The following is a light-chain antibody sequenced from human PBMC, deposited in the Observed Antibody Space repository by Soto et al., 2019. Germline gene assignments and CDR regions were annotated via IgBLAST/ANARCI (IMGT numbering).Light chain of an antibody. CDR3: SSYTSSSLYV. CDR2: DVS. CDR1: SSDVGGYNY. J-gene: IGLJ1*01. V-gene: IGLV2-14*01. Sequence: QSLLTQPASVSGSPGQSITVSCTGTSSDVGGYNYVSWYQQLPSKAPKLMIYDVSDRPSGVSNRFSGSKSGNTASLTISGLQAEDEADYYCSSYTSSSLYVFGTGTKVTVL.